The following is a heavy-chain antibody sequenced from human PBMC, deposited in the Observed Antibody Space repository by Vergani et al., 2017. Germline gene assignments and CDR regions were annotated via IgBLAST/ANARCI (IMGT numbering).Heavy chain of an antibody. CDR3: ASEEYDSSGYYFAGDAFDI. J-gene: IGHJ3*02. Sequence: QVQLQESGPGLVKPSETLSLTCTVSGGSISSYYWSWIRQPAGKGLEWIGRIYTSGSTYYNPSLKSRVTISVDTSKNQFSLKLSSVTAADTAVYYCASEEYDSSGYYFAGDAFDIWGQGTMVTVSS. CDR1: GGSISSYY. V-gene: IGHV4-4*07. CDR2: IYTSGST. D-gene: IGHD3-22*01.